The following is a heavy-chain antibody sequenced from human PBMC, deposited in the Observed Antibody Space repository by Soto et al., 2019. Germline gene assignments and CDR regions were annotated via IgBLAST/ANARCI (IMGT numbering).Heavy chain of an antibody. Sequence: SETLSLTCTVSGGSISSGGYYWSWIRQHPGKGLEWIGYIYYSGSTYYNPSLKSRVTISVDTSKNQFSLKLSSVTAADTAVYYSARVEGVGAHFDYWGQGTLVTVSS. V-gene: IGHV4-31*03. CDR1: GGSISSGGYY. CDR3: ARVEGVGAHFDY. J-gene: IGHJ4*02. CDR2: IYYSGST. D-gene: IGHD1-26*01.